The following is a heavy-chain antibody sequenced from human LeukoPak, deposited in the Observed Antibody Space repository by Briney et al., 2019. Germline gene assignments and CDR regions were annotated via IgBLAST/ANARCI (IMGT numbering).Heavy chain of an antibody. V-gene: IGHV1-69*13. Sequence: SVKVSCKASGGTFSSYAINWVRQAPGQGLEWMGGIIPIFGTANYAQKFQGRVTITADESTSTAYMELSSLRSEDTAVYYCARDDESTADYGDYYYGMDVWGQGTTVTVSS. CDR2: IIPIFGTA. CDR3: ARDDESTADYGDYYYGMDV. CDR1: GGTFSSYA. J-gene: IGHJ6*02. D-gene: IGHD4-17*01.